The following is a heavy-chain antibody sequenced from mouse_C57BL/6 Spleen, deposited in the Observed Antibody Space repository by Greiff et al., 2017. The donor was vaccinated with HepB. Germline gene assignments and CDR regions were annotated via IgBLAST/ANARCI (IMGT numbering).Heavy chain of an antibody. Sequence: EVKLMESGPELVKPGASVKISCKASGYSFTDYNMNWVKQSNGKSLEWIGVINPNYGTTGYNQKFKGKATLTVDQSSSTAYMQLNSLTSEDSAVYYCARITTEWYFDVWGTGTTVTVSS. CDR1: GYSFTDYN. J-gene: IGHJ1*03. CDR2: INPNYGTT. V-gene: IGHV1-39*01. D-gene: IGHD1-1*01. CDR3: ARITTEWYFDV.